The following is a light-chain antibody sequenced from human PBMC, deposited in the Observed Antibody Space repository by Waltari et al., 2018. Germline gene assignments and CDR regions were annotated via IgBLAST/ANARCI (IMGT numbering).Light chain of an antibody. CDR2: QNN. CDR1: KLGHKY. J-gene: IGLJ2*01. V-gene: IGLV3-1*01. CDR3: QALDSTSLVV. Sequence: SYELTQPASLSVSPGQTASISCSGDKLGHKYVCWYQQKPGQSPLLIIFQNNKRPSGIPERFSGSSSGNTATLTITGAQVLDEADYYCQALDSTSLVVFGGGTELTVL.